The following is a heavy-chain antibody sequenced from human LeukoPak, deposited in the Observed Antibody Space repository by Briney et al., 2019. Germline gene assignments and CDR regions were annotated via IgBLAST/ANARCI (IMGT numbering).Heavy chain of an antibody. CDR3: AKAYVWGTYFDY. Sequence: GGSLRLSCAASGFTFSSYAMSWVRQAPGKGLEWVSAISGSGGSTYYADSVKGRFTISRDNSKNTLYLQMNGLRAEGTAVYYCAKAYVWGTYFDYWGQGTLVTVSS. CDR2: ISGSGGST. J-gene: IGHJ4*02. D-gene: IGHD3-16*01. CDR1: GFTFSSYA. V-gene: IGHV3-23*01.